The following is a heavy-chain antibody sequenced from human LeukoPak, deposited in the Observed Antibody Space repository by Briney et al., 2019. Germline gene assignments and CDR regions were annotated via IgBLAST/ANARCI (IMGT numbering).Heavy chain of an antibody. Sequence: GGSLRLSCSASGFTFSSYAMHWARQAPGNGLEYVSSVGHNGGNTYYADSVKGRFTISRDNSKNTLYLQMSSLRAEDTAVYYCVKDVSGTYSFDYWGQGTLVTVSS. CDR2: VGHNGGNT. CDR1: GFTFSSYA. J-gene: IGHJ4*02. D-gene: IGHD1-26*01. V-gene: IGHV3-64D*06. CDR3: VKDVSGTYSFDY.